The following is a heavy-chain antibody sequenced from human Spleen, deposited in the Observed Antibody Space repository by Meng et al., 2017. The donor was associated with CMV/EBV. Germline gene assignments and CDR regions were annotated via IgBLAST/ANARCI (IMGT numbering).Heavy chain of an antibody. Sequence: QEPGPGLVKPSETLALTCSVSGGSISSYSWSWIRQPAGKGLEWIGSIGHSGFTYYTPSLKSRVTVSIDTSRNQFSLWLTSVTAADTAVYYCVRSSAWVRTGFDPWGQGTLVTVSS. CDR2: IGHSGFT. CDR3: VRSSAWVRTGFDP. V-gene: IGHV4-59*05. D-gene: IGHD6-19*01. CDR1: GGSISSYS. J-gene: IGHJ5*02.